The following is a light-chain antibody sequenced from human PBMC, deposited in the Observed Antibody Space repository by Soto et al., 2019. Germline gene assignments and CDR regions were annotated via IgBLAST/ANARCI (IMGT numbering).Light chain of an antibody. CDR2: GAS. CDR1: QTVPSR. Sequence: EIVLTQSPATLSLSPGEGVTLSCRASQTVPSRIAWYQQRPGQAPSLLIYGASTRATGVPDRFSGSGSGTHFTLTISSLRPEDSASYYCLQGYNSFWTFGQGTKVDIK. V-gene: IGKV3-15*01. CDR3: LQGYNSFWT. J-gene: IGKJ1*01.